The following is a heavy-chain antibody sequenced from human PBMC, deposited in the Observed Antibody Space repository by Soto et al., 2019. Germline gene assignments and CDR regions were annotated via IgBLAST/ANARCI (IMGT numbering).Heavy chain of an antibody. CDR2: ISGSGGST. Sequence: EVQLLESGGGLVQPGGSLRLSCAASGFTFSNYAMTWVRQAPGKGLEWVSAISGSGGSTYYAASVKGRFTISRDNSKNPVYLQMDSLKAEDTAVYYCANPPPTMESTIYYYYGMDVWGQGTTVTVSS. CDR1: GFTFSNYA. D-gene: IGHD1-26*01. J-gene: IGHJ6*02. CDR3: ANPPPTMESTIYYYYGMDV. V-gene: IGHV3-23*01.